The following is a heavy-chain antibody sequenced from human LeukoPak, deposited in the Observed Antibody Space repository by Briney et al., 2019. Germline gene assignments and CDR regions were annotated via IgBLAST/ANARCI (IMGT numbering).Heavy chain of an antibody. V-gene: IGHV4-4*09. CDR1: VGSLSSYY. D-gene: IGHD3-3*01. CDR3: ARTMGYYGDYVDY. CDR2: IYTSGST. J-gene: IGHJ4*02. Sequence: PSETLSLTCTDSVGSLSSYYWSCIRQPPEKGLEWIGYIYTSGSTNYNPSLKSRVTISVDTSKNQFSLKLSSVTAADTAVYYCARTMGYYGDYVDYWGQGTLVTVSS.